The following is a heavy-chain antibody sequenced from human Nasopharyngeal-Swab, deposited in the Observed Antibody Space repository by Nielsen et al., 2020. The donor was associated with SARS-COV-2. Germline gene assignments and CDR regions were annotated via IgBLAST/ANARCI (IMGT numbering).Heavy chain of an antibody. CDR3: VRPEGVATSFKYYFQYGMDV. J-gene: IGHJ6*02. CDR2: IHPRDSDT. CDR1: GYSFTSYL. Sequence: GSSLKISYKGSGYSFTSYLIAWVRQMPGKRLEWVVIIHPRDSDTRASPSFQGQVTISADKSISTANLQWSSLKASDTAMYYCVRPEGVATSFKYYFQYGMDVWGQGTMVTVPS. D-gene: IGHD5-12*01. V-gene: IGHV5-51*01.